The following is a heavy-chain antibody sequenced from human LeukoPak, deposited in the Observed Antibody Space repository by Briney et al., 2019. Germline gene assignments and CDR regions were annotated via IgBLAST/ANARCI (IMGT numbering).Heavy chain of an antibody. CDR1: GFTFSSYS. CDR3: ARVGIAVDGGDY. CDR2: ISSSSSYI. J-gene: IGHJ4*02. V-gene: IGHV3-21*01. Sequence: GGSLRLSCAASGFTFSSYSMNWVRQAPGKGLDWVSSISSSSSYIYYADSVKGRFTISRDNAKNSLYLQMNSLRAEDTAVYYCARVGIAVDGGDYWGQGTLVTVSS. D-gene: IGHD6-19*01.